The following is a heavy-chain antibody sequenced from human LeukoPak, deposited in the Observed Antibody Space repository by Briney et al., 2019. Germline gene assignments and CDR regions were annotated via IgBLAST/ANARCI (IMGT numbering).Heavy chain of an antibody. D-gene: IGHD3-16*01. CDR3: ARVARGPYYYYYYMDV. Sequence: EASVKVSCKASGYTFTSYGISWVRQATGQGLGWMGWMNPNSGNTGYAQRFQGRVTITRNTSISTAYMELSSLRSEDTAVYYCARVARGPYYYYYYMDVWGKGTTVTVSS. V-gene: IGHV1-8*03. CDR1: GYTFTSYG. J-gene: IGHJ6*03. CDR2: MNPNSGNT.